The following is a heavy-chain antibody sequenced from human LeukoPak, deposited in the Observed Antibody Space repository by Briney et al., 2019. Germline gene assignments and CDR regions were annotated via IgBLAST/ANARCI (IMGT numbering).Heavy chain of an antibody. D-gene: IGHD2-21*01. J-gene: IGHJ3*02. CDR3: AKVVHIVVVNDAFDI. Sequence: GGSLRLSCAASRFTFSSYAMSWVRQAPGKGLEWVSAISGSGGSTYYADSVKGRFTISRDNSKNTLYLQMNSLRAEDTAVYYCAKVVHIVVVNDAFDIWGQGTMVTVSS. CDR2: ISGSGGST. CDR1: RFTFSSYA. V-gene: IGHV3-23*01.